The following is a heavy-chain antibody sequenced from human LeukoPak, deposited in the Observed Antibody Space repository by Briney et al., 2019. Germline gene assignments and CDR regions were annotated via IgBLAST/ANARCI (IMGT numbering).Heavy chain of an antibody. V-gene: IGHV1-18*01. D-gene: IGHD1-1*01. Sequence: ASVKVSCTAFGYTFGTSSISWVRDAPGQRLEWMGWISPNNGNTQYGQGVQGRVTMTTDTSRSTAYMELRSLRPDDTDVYYCTRVRNSNNWWGAFDIWGQGTMVTVSS. CDR3: TRVRNSNNWWGAFDI. CDR1: GYTFGTSS. J-gene: IGHJ3*02. CDR2: ISPNNGNT.